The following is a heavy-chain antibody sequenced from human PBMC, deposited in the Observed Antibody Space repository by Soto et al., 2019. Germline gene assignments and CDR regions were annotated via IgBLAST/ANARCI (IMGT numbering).Heavy chain of an antibody. J-gene: IGHJ4*02. CDR2: IYYSGYT. V-gene: IGHV4-39*01. CDR1: GGSLSSSSYY. D-gene: IGHD3-10*01. CDR3: ARREEYYGSGSYLDY. Sequence: SETLSLTCTVSGGSLSSSSYYWGWIRQPPGKGLEWIGNIYYSGYTYYNPSLKSRVAISVDTSKNQFSLKLTSVTAADTAVYYCARREEYYGSGSYLDYWGQGTLVTVSS.